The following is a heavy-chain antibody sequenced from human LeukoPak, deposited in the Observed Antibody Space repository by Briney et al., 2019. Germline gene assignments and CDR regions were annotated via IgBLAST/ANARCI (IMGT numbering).Heavy chain of an antibody. CDR3: AKARTFYGDYWFDP. J-gene: IGHJ5*02. D-gene: IGHD4-17*01. V-gene: IGHV3-23*01. CDR1: GFTFSSYS. CDR2: ITGSGGST. Sequence: PGGSLRLSCAASGFTFSSYSINWVRQAPGKGLEWVSAITGSGGSTYYADSVKGRFTISRDNSKNTLYLQMNSLRAEDTAVYYCAKARTFYGDYWFDPWGQGTLVTVSS.